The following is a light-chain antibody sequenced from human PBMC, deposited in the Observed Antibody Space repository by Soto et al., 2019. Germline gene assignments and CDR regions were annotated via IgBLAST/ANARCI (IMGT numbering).Light chain of an antibody. CDR2: EVS. J-gene: IGLJ1*01. CDR3: SSYAGTNNFYV. CDR1: SSDVGSYNL. V-gene: IGLV2-23*02. Sequence: QSVLTQPASVSGSPGQSITIPCTGTSSDVGSYNLVSWYQQHPGKAPKLMIYEVSKRPSGVSNRFSGSKSGNTASLTISGLQAEDEADYYCSSYAGTNNFYVFGTGTKVTVL.